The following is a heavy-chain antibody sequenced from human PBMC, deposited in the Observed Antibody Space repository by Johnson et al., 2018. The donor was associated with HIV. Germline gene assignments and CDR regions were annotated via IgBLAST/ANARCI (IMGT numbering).Heavy chain of an antibody. V-gene: IGHV3-30*04. CDR1: GFTLSNYA. D-gene: IGHD3-22*01. Sequence: QVQLVESGGGVVQPGRSLRLSCAASGFTLSNYAMHWVRQAPGKGLEWVAVISYDGSNKYYTDSVKGRFTISRDNSKNTLYLQMNSLRAEDTAVYYCARDSYDISGQQHDAFDIWGQGTMVTVSS. CDR2: ISYDGSNK. J-gene: IGHJ3*02. CDR3: ARDSYDISGQQHDAFDI.